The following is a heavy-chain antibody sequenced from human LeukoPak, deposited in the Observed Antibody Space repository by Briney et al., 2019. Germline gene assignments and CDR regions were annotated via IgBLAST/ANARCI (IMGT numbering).Heavy chain of an antibody. Sequence: GGSLRLSCAASGFTFDDYGMSWVRHAPGKGLEWVSGINWNGGSTVYADSVKVRFTISRDNAKNSLYLQMNSLRAEDTALYYCARGHVVGVSYRIGPFYYFDYWGQGTLVTVSS. J-gene: IGHJ4*02. CDR2: INWNGGST. CDR1: GFTFDDYG. CDR3: ARGHVVGVSYRIGPFYYFDY. V-gene: IGHV3-20*04. D-gene: IGHD1-26*01.